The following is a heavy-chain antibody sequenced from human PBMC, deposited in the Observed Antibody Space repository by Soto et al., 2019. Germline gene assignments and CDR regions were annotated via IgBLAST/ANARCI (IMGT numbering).Heavy chain of an antibody. CDR3: ARDPGSGYDFWSGYWFDP. J-gene: IGHJ5*02. V-gene: IGHV4-59*01. CDR1: GGPIRSYY. CDR2: IYYSGST. Sequence: SETLSLTCTVSGGPIRSYYWSWIRQHPGKGLEWIGYIYYSGSTNYNSSLKSRVTISIDTSKNQFSLKLTSVTAADTAVYYCARDPGSGYDFWSGYWFDPWGQGTLVTVSS. D-gene: IGHD3-3*01.